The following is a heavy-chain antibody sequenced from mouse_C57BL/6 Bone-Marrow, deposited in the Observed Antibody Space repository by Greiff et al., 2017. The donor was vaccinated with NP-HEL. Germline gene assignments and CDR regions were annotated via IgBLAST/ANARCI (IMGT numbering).Heavy chain of an antibody. Sequence: LMKPGASVQMSCKASGYTFTDYNMHWVKQSHGKSLEWIGYINPNNGGTSYNQKFKGKATLTVNKSSSTAYMELRSLTSEDSAVYYCARKGSYYYGSSLAWFAYWGQGTLVTVSA. CDR2: INPNNGGT. CDR3: ARKGSYYYGSSLAWFAY. J-gene: IGHJ3*01. V-gene: IGHV1-22*01. CDR1: GYTFTDYN. D-gene: IGHD1-1*01.